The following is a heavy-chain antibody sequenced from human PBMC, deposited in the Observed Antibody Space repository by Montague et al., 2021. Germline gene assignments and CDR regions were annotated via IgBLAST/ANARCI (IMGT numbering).Heavy chain of an antibody. J-gene: IGHJ4*02. CDR1: GGSFSANY. V-gene: IGHV4-34*01. D-gene: IGHD3-3*01. CDR2: IYHSRRT. CDR3: ARGSRPHYDFWTGYSPYFDS. Sequence: SETLSLTCAVYGGSFSANYWSWIRQPPGKGLEWIGEIYHSRRTNYNPSFKSRVSMSVDTSKNQFSLKLSSVTAADTAMYFCARGSRPHYDFWTGYSPYFDSWGQGTLVTVSS.